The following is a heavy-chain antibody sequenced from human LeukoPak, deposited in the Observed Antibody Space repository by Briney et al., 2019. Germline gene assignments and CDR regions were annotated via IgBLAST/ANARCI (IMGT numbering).Heavy chain of an antibody. CDR1: GFTFSSYW. CDR2: IYSGGNT. Sequence: GGSLRLSCAASGFTFSSYWMHWVRQAPGKGLEWVSFIYSGGNTHYSDSVKGRFTISRDNSKNTLYLQMNSLRAEDTAVYYCARRAGEYSHPYDYWGQGTLVTVSS. J-gene: IGHJ4*02. V-gene: IGHV3-53*01. D-gene: IGHD4-17*01. CDR3: ARRAGEYSHPYDY.